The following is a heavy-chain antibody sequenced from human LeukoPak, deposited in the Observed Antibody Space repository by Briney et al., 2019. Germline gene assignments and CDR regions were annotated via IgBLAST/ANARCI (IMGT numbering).Heavy chain of an antibody. CDR1: GFTFSSYA. Sequence: PGGSLRLSCAASGFTFSSYAMSWVRQAPGKGLEWVSAISGSGGSTYYADSVKGRFTISRDNSKNTLYLQMNSLRAEDTAVYYCAKDTSAAGRLHLDYWGQGTLVTVSS. J-gene: IGHJ4*02. CDR2: ISGSGGST. CDR3: AKDTSAAGRLHLDY. V-gene: IGHV3-23*01. D-gene: IGHD6-13*01.